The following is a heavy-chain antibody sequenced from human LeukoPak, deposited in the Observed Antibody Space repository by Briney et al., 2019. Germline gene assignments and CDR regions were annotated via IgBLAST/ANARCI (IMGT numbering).Heavy chain of an antibody. V-gene: IGHV3-7*03. CDR3: ARVDPGDYFDY. Sequence: GGSLRLSCAASGFTFSSYWMRWVRQAPGKGLEWVANIKQDGSEKYYVDSVKGRFTISRDNAKNSLYLQMNSLRAEDTAVYYCARVDPGDYFDYWGQGTLVTASS. CDR1: GFTFSSYW. D-gene: IGHD4-17*01. J-gene: IGHJ4*02. CDR2: IKQDGSEK.